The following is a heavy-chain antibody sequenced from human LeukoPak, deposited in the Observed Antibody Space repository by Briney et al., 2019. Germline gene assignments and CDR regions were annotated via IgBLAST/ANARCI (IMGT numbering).Heavy chain of an antibody. Sequence: GGSLRLSCAASGFTFSSYSMNWIRQAPGKGLEWVSSISSGSSYIYYADSVKGRFTISRDNAKNSLYLQMNSLRAEDTAVYYCARDGYCGGDCYSYWGQGTLVTVSS. J-gene: IGHJ4*02. CDR3: ARDGYCGGDCYSY. CDR1: GFTFSSYS. V-gene: IGHV3-21*01. D-gene: IGHD2-21*02. CDR2: ISSGSSYI.